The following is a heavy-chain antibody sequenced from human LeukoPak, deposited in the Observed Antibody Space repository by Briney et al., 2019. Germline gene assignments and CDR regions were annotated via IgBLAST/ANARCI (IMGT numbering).Heavy chain of an antibody. V-gene: IGHV3-21*01. CDR3: AREALGKYYFDY. J-gene: IGHJ4*02. CDR1: GFTFSSYS. CDR2: ISSSSSYI. Sequence: GGSLRLSCAASGFTFSSYSMNWVRQAPGKGLEWVSSISSSSSYIYYADSVKGRFTISRDNAKNSLYLQMNSLRAEDTAVYYCAREALGKYYFDYWGQGTLVTVSS. D-gene: IGHD7-27*01.